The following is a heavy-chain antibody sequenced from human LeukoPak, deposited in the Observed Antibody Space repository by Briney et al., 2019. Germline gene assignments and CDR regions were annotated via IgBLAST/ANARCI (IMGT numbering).Heavy chain of an antibody. V-gene: IGHV3-7*01. CDR3: ARHSYSNYGDYYYYMDV. CDR2: IKQDGSEK. CDR1: GFTFSSYW. D-gene: IGHD4-11*01. Sequence: GGSLRLSCAASGFTFSSYWMSWVRQAPGKGLEWVANIKQDGSEKYYVDSVKGRFTISRDNAKNSLYLQMNSLRAEDTAVYYCARHSYSNYGDYYYYMDVWGKGTTVTVSS. J-gene: IGHJ6*03.